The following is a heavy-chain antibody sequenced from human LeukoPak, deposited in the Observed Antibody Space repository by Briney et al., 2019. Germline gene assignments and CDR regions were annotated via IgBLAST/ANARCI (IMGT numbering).Heavy chain of an antibody. CDR2: ISRSGGNS. CDR3: AKEHDLWHEEGNWFDP. Sequence: GGSLRLSCAASGFTFNSHSMNWVRQAPGKGLEWVASISRSGGNSHYADSVKGRFTISRDNSKNTMYLQMDSLRAEDTAVYYCAKEHDLWHEEGNWFDPWGQGTLVTVSS. CDR1: GFTFNSHS. D-gene: IGHD3-3*01. J-gene: IGHJ5*02. V-gene: IGHV3-23*01.